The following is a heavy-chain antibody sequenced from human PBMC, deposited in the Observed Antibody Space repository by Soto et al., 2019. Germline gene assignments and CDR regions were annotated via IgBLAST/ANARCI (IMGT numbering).Heavy chain of an antibody. D-gene: IGHD2-21*02. CDR2: INPSGGST. CDR3: ARDPSYCGGDCYSHFDY. J-gene: IGHJ4*02. V-gene: IGHV1-46*01. CDR1: GYTFTSYY. Sequence: ASVKVSGKASGYTFTSYYMHWVRQAPGQGLEWMGIINPSGGSTSYAQKFQGRVTMTRDTSTSTVYMELSSLRSEDTAVYYCARDPSYCGGDCYSHFDYWGQGTLVTVSS.